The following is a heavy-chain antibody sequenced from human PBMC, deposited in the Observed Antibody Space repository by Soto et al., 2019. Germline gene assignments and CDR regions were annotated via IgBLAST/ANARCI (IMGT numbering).Heavy chain of an antibody. Sequence: VQLVESGGDLVQPGGSLRLSCAASGFTFSSYWMHWVRQAPGKGLVWVSRINSDETRTTYADSVKGRFTISRDNAKNTLYLQMNSLRVEDTAVYYCARALRYCSGGSCYSPQDYWGQGTLVTVSS. CDR3: ARALRYCSGGSCYSPQDY. J-gene: IGHJ4*02. CDR2: INSDETRT. CDR1: GFTFSSYW. V-gene: IGHV3-74*01. D-gene: IGHD2-15*01.